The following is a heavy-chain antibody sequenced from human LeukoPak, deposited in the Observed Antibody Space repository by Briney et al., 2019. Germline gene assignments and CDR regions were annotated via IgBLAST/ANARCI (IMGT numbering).Heavy chain of an antibody. J-gene: IGHJ4*02. V-gene: IGHV4-61*01. D-gene: IGHD5-18*01. CDR2: IYYSGST. Sequence: PSETLSLTCTVSGYSISSSYYWSWIRQPPGKGLEWIGYIYYSGSTNYNPSLKSPVTISVDTSKNQFSLKLSSVTAADTAVYYCARGRKYSYGYRVNELGSGYFDNWGQGTLVTVSS. CDR3: ARGRKYSYGYRVNELGSGYFDN. CDR1: GYSISSSYY.